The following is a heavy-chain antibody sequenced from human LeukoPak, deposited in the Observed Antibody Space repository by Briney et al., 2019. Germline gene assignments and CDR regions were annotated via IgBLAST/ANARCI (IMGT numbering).Heavy chain of an antibody. D-gene: IGHD4-17*01. J-gene: IGHJ4*02. Sequence: ASVTVSCKASGYTFTSYGISWVRQAHGQGLEWMGRINPNSGGTNYAQKFQGRVTMTRDTSISTAYMELSRLRSDDTAVYYCAGELRDYGDYAYFDYWGQGTLVTVSS. CDR1: GYTFTSYG. CDR2: INPNSGGT. CDR3: AGELRDYGDYAYFDY. V-gene: IGHV1-2*02.